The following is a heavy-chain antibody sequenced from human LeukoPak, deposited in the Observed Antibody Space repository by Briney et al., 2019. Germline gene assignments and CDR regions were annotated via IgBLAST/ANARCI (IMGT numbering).Heavy chain of an antibody. J-gene: IGHJ4*02. CDR1: GGSISSYY. CDR2: IYSSGST. V-gene: IGHV4-59*01. Sequence: SETLAVTCTVSGGSISSYYWSWIRQPSGKGREWIGYIYSSGSTNYNPSLKSRVTISVDTSKNQFSLKLSSVTTADTAVYYCARESSGGSFDYWGQGTLVTVSS. D-gene: IGHD2-15*01. CDR3: ARESSGGSFDY.